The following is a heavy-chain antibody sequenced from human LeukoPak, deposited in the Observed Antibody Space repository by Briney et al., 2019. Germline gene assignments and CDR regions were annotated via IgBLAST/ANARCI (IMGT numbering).Heavy chain of an antibody. J-gene: IGHJ4*02. CDR1: GFTFSSYS. CDR3: ARGGRIFGVVPLDY. CDR2: ISSRSSCI. V-gene: IGHV3-21*01. D-gene: IGHD3-3*01. Sequence: KPGGSLRLSCAASGFTFSSYSMNWGRQAPGKGLEGVSYISSRSSCIYYADSVKGRFTISRDNAKNSLYLQMNSLRAEDTAVYYCARGGRIFGVVPLDYWGQGTLVTVSS.